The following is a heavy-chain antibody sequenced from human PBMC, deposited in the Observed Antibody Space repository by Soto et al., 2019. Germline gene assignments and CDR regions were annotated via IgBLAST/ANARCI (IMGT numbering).Heavy chain of an antibody. J-gene: IGHJ4*02. CDR1: GFTFSNAW. Sequence: GGSLRLSCAASGFTFSNAWMSWVRQAPGKGLEWVGRIKSKTDGGTTDYAAPVKGRLTISRDDSKNTLYLQMNSLKTEDTAVYYCTTGLWFGELLKTDYWGQGTLVTVSS. D-gene: IGHD3-10*01. CDR3: TTGLWFGELLKTDY. V-gene: IGHV3-15*01. CDR2: IKSKTDGGTT.